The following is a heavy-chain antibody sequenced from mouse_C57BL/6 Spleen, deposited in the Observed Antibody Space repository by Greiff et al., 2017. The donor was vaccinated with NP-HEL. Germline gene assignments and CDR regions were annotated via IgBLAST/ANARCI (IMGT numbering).Heavy chain of an antibody. V-gene: IGHV1-85*01. CDR3: ASPDYYGSVYFDV. Sequence: VQLQQSGPELVKPGASVKLSCKASGYTFTSYDINWVKQRPGQGLEWIGWIYPRDGSTKYNEKLKGKATLTVDTSSSTAYMELHSLTSEDSAVYFCASPDYYGSVYFDVWGTGTTVTVSS. CDR1: GYTFTSYD. CDR2: IYPRDGST. J-gene: IGHJ1*03. D-gene: IGHD1-1*01.